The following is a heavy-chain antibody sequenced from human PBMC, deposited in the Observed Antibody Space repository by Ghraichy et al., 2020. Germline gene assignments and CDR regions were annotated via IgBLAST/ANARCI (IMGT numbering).Heavy chain of an antibody. CDR2: IKQDGSDK. CDR3: AREEGPTEGDVTSGAFDV. Sequence: GSLRLSCVASGFTFSSNYYMTWVRQAPGKGLEWVANIKQDGSDKFYVDSVKGRFTISRDNAKNSLYLQMNSLRAEDTAVYYCAREEGPTEGDVTSGAFDVWCQGTMVTVSS. J-gene: IGHJ3*01. V-gene: IGHV3-7*03. D-gene: IGHD3-16*01. CDR1: GFTFSSNYY.